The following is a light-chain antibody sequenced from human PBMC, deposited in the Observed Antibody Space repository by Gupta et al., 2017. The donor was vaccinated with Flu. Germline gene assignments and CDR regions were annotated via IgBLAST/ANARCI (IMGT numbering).Light chain of an antibody. Sequence: GTLSLSPGERATLSCRASQSVSSSYLGWYQQKPGQAPRLLIYGASSRATGIPDRFSGSGSGTDFTLTISRLEPEDFAVYYCQHYGSSATAFGQGTKLEIK. CDR3: QHYGSSATA. CDR1: QSVSSSY. CDR2: GAS. J-gene: IGKJ2*01. V-gene: IGKV3-20*01.